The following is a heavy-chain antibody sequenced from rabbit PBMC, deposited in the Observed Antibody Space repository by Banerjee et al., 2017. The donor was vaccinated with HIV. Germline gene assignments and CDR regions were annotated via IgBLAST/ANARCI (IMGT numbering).Heavy chain of an antibody. Sequence: QEQLEESGGDLVKPEGSLTLTCKASGFSFSSSDWICGVRQAPGRGLEWIACIYGGSSGSTWYASWATGRFTIYNPPSTTVPLQLCRLTAADTASYLCARDLAGVIGWNFGLWGQGTLVPVS. CDR3: ARDLAGVIGWNFGL. J-gene: IGHJ3*01. V-gene: IGHV1S45*01. D-gene: IGHD4-1*01. CDR1: GFSFSSSDW. CDR2: IYGGSSGST.